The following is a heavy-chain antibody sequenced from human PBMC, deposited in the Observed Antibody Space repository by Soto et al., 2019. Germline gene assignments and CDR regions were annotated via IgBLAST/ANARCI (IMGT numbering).Heavy chain of an antibody. V-gene: IGHV3-9*01. J-gene: IGHJ6*03. CDR2: ISWNSGSI. CDR3: AKDVGGSYYYYYMDV. CDR1: GFTFDDYA. Sequence: GGSLRLSCAASGFTFDDYAMHWVRQAPGKGLEWVSGISWNSGSIGYADSVKGRFTISRDNAKNSLYLQMNSLRAEDTALYYCAKDVGGSYYYYYMDVWGKGTTVTVSS. D-gene: IGHD2-15*01.